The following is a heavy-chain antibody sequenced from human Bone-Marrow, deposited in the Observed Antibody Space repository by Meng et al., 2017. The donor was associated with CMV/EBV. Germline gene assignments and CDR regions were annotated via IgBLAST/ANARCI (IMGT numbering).Heavy chain of an antibody. Sequence: GGSLRLSCAASGFTFDDYGMSWVRQAPGKGLEWVSGINWNGGSTGYADSVKGRFTISRDNAKNSLYLQMNSPRAEDTALYYCARLGSGYYTDYWGQGTLVTVSS. CDR2: INWNGGST. CDR3: ARLGSGYYTDY. D-gene: IGHD3-22*01. CDR1: GFTFDDYG. J-gene: IGHJ4*02. V-gene: IGHV3-20*04.